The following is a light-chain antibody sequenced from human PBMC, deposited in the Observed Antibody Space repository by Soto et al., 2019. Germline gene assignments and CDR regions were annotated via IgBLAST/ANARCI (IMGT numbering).Light chain of an antibody. V-gene: IGKV3-15*01. CDR1: QSVNNN. Sequence: EILMTQSPATLSVSPGDRVTLSCRASQSVNNNLAWYQQKPGQSPRLLIYGASIRATGMAVRFSGSGSETEFTLTISSLQSEDFGIYFCQQYNEWPHTFGPGTKLEIK. J-gene: IGKJ2*01. CDR3: QQYNEWPHT. CDR2: GAS.